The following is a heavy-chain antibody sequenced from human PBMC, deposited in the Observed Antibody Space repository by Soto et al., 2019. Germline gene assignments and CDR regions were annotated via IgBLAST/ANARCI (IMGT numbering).Heavy chain of an antibody. V-gene: IGHV4-30-2*01. D-gene: IGHD2-8*02. Sequence: SETLSLTCIVSGGSISSGGYSWSWIRQPPGKGMEWIGYIYHSGTTYYNPSLKSRVTILIDRSKNQFSLKVSSVTAADTAVYYCARDKITGLFDYWGQGTLVTVSS. CDR1: GGSISSGGYS. J-gene: IGHJ4*02. CDR3: ARDKITGLFDY. CDR2: IYHSGTT.